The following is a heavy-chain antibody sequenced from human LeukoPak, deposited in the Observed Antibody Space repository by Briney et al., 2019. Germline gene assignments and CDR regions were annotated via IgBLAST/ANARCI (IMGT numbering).Heavy chain of an antibody. CDR3: ARGGIRTAIAAAGSFDY. J-gene: IGHJ4*02. V-gene: IGHV1-3*01. CDR2: INAGNGNT. CDR1: GYTFTSYA. D-gene: IGHD6-13*01. Sequence: ASVKVSCKASGYTFTSYAMHWVRQAPGQRLEWMGWINAGNGNTKYSQKFQGRVTITRDTSASTAYMELSSLRSEDTAVYYCARGGIRTAIAAAGSFDYWGQGTLVTVSS.